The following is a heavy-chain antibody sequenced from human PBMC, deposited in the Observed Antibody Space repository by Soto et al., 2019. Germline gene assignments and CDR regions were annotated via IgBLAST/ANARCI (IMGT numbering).Heavy chain of an antibody. V-gene: IGHV5-51*01. Sequence: LGESLKISFKGSGYTFTTYWIGWVRQMPGKGLEWMGIIYPGDSDTKYSPSFQGQVTISADKSISTAYLQWSSLKASDTAVYYCARLEPSYDILTGYYFEYWGQGTLVTVSS. CDR1: GYTFTTYW. J-gene: IGHJ4*02. D-gene: IGHD3-9*01. CDR2: IYPGDSDT. CDR3: ARLEPSYDILTGYYFEY.